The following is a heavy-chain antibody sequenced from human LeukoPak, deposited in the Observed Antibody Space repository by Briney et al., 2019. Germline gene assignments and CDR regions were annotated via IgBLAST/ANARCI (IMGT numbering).Heavy chain of an antibody. Sequence: GASVKVSCKASGGTFSSYAISWVRQAPGQGLEWMGGIIPIFGTANYAQKFQGRVTITTDESTSTAYMELSSLRSEDTAVYYCASPDLGYCSSTSCYPGTYDYWGQGTLVTVSS. CDR1: GGTFSSYA. D-gene: IGHD2-2*01. CDR2: IIPIFGTA. J-gene: IGHJ4*02. V-gene: IGHV1-69*05. CDR3: ASPDLGYCSSTSCYPGTYDY.